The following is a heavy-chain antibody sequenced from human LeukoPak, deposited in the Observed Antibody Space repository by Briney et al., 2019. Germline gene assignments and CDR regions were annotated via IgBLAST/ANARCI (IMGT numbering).Heavy chain of an antibody. D-gene: IGHD2-15*01. J-gene: IGHJ4*02. Sequence: GESLRLSCAASGFTFSTYSMNWVRQAPGKGLEWVSYISSLSGTIYYADSVKGRFTISRDNAKNSLYLQMNSLRAEDTAIYYCARDQGGGTSYWGQGTLVTVSS. CDR1: GFTFSTYS. V-gene: IGHV3-48*01. CDR2: ISSLSGTI. CDR3: ARDQGGGTSY.